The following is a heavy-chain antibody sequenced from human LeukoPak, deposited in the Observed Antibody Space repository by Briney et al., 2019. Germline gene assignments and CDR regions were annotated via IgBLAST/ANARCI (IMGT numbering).Heavy chain of an antibody. D-gene: IGHD3-3*01. CDR1: GGTFSSYA. CDR2: IIPILGIA. Sequence: GSSVKVSCKASGGTFSSYAISWVRQAPGQGLEWMGRIIPILGIANYAQKFQGRVTITADKSTSTAYMELSSLRSEDTAVYYCARDTPAVTIFGVVTYYFDYWGQGTLVTVSS. CDR3: ARDTPAVTIFGVVTYYFDY. J-gene: IGHJ4*02. V-gene: IGHV1-69*04.